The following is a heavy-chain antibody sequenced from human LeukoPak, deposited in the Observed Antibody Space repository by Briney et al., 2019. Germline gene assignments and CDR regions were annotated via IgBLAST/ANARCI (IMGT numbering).Heavy chain of an antibody. CDR1: GYNLTELS. D-gene: IGHD3-10*02. V-gene: IGHV1-24*01. Sequence: ASVKVSCKVSGYNLTELSMHWVRQAPGEGLEWMGGFDPEDGETIYAQKFQGRVTMTEDTSTDTAYMELSSLRSEDTAVYYCARGPVEAVFGVSTEDWGQGTTVTVSS. CDR3: ARGPVEAVFGVSTED. CDR2: FDPEDGET. J-gene: IGHJ6*02.